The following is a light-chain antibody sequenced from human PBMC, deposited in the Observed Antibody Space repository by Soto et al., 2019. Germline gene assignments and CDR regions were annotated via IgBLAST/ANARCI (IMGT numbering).Light chain of an antibody. CDR1: HSISTY. Sequence: DIQLTQSPSSLSASVGDRVTITCRASHSISTYLNWYQQKPGKAPSLLIYTTSSLQSGVPSRFSGSGSGTDFTLTIGGLQPADFAIYYCLQSYSSPYTFGLGTKVQIK. CDR2: TTS. J-gene: IGKJ2*01. V-gene: IGKV1-39*01. CDR3: LQSYSSPYT.